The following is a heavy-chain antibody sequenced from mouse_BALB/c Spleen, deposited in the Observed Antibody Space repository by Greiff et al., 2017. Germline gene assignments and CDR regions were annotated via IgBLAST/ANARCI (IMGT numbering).Heavy chain of an antibody. CDR3: TRGGYGSSFDY. J-gene: IGHJ2*01. D-gene: IGHD1-1*01. Sequence: QVQLKQPGAELVRPGASVKLSCKASGYTFTSYWINWVKQRPGQGLEWIGNIYPSDSYTNYNQKFKDKATLTVDKSSSTAYMQLSSPTSEDSAVYYCTRGGYGSSFDYWGQGTTLTVSS. CDR1: GYTFTSYW. CDR2: IYPSDSYT. V-gene: IGHV1-69*02.